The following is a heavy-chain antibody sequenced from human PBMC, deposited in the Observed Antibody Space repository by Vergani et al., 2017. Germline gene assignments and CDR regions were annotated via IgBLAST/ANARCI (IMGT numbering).Heavy chain of an antibody. CDR2: ISYDGSNK. D-gene: IGHD6-6*01. CDR3: AKDRVDSSSWLDD. Sequence: QVQLVESGGGVVQPGRSLRLSCAASGFTFSSYGMHWVRQAPGKGLEWVAVISYDGSNKYYADSVKGRFTISRDNSKNTLYLQMNSLRAEDTAVYYCAKDRVDSSSWLDDWGQATLVTVSS. V-gene: IGHV3-30*18. J-gene: IGHJ4*02. CDR1: GFTFSSYG.